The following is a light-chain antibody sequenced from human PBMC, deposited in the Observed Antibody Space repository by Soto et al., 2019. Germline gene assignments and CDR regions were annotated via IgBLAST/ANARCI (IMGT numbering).Light chain of an antibody. J-gene: IGKJ5*01. Sequence: VVLTLSPGTLSLSPGERATLSCRASQSVRSSYLAWYQQNPGQAPRLLMYGASSRATGIPDRFSGSGSGTDFTLTISRLEPEDFAVYYCQQYGSSLLTFGQGTRLEIK. CDR1: QSVRSSY. CDR3: QQYGSSLLT. CDR2: GAS. V-gene: IGKV3-20*01.